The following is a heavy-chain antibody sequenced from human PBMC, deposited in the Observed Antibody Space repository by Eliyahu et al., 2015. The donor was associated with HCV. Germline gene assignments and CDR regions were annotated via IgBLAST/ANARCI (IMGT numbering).Heavy chain of an antibody. V-gene: IGHV3-74*01. D-gene: IGHD3-16*01. CDR3: ARGHSDFSGSSYYYNMDV. J-gene: IGHJ6*02. Sequence: GRFAISRDNAKNTLYLQMSSLRADDTGVYYCARGHSDFSGSSYYYNMDVWGQGTTVTVSS.